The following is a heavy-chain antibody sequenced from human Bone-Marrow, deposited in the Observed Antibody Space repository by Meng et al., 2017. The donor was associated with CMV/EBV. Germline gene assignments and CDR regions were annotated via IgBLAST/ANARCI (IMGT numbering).Heavy chain of an antibody. CDR3: ARDLRDYANDY. Sequence: GGSLRLSCVASGFTFSTSVLSWVRQAPGRGPEWVSTIYRGANSIVYAESVRGRFTISRDDSKNTLYLQMNGLRDEDTAVYYCARDLRDYANDYWGQGTLVTVSS. D-gene: IGHD2-2*01. V-gene: IGHV3-23*03. CDR2: IYRGANSI. J-gene: IGHJ4*02. CDR1: GFTFSTSV.